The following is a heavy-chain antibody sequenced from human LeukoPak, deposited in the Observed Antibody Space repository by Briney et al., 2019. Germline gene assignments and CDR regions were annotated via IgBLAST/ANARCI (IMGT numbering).Heavy chain of an antibody. J-gene: IGHJ5*02. Sequence: GGSLRLSCAASGFTFSSYSMNWVRQAPGKGLEWVSSISSSSSYIYYADSVKGRFTISRDNSKNTLYLQMNSLRAEDTAVYYCAKESVLRYFDWLSDRRWFDPWGQGTLVTVSS. CDR3: AKESVLRYFDWLSDRRWFDP. V-gene: IGHV3-21*01. D-gene: IGHD3-9*01. CDR1: GFTFSSYS. CDR2: ISSSSSYI.